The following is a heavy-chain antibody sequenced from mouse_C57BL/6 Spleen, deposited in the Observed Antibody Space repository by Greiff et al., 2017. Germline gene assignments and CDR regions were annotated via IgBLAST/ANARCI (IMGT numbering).Heavy chain of an antibody. CDR2: IVPANGNT. CDR1: GFNIKNTY. Sequence: VQLQQSVAELVRPGASVKLSCTASGFNIKNTYMNWVKQTPEQSLEWIGRIVPANGNTKYAPKFQGKATITADTSSNTPYLQLSSLTSEDTAIYYHARDTTVVVQWDLDVWGTGTTVTVSS. J-gene: IGHJ1*03. CDR3: ARDTTVVVQWDLDV. D-gene: IGHD1-1*01. V-gene: IGHV14-3*01.